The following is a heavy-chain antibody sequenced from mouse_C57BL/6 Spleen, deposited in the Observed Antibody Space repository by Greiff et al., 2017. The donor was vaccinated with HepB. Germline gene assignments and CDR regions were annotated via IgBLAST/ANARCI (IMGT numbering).Heavy chain of an antibody. Sequence: DVKLQESGPELVKPGASVKMSCKASGYTFTDYNIHWVKQSHGKSLEWIGYINPNNGGTSYNQKFKGKATLTVNKSSSTAYMELRSLTSEDSAVYYCARWKPLLLRFYFDYWGQGTTLTVSS. V-gene: IGHV1-22*01. CDR2: INPNNGGT. D-gene: IGHD1-1*01. J-gene: IGHJ2*01. CDR1: GYTFTDYN. CDR3: ARWKPLLLRFYFDY.